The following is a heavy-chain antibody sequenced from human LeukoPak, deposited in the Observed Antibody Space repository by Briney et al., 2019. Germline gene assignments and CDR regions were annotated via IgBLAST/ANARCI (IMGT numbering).Heavy chain of an antibody. CDR2: VHPGTGDI. CDR3: SSHYGPGPV. J-gene: IGHJ4*02. CDR1: GFVFGDHH. D-gene: IGHD4-17*01. Sequence: ASVKVSCKALGFVFGDHHVQWVRQARGQGLEWMGWVHPGTGDIRNGQKFQGRLTLTWDTSITTTYMELNGLTSDDTAVYYCSSHYGPGPVWGQGTLVTASS. V-gene: IGHV1-2*02.